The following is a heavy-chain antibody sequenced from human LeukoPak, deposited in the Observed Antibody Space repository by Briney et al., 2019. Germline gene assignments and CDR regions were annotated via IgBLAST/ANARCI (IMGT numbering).Heavy chain of an antibody. Sequence: GGSLRLSCAASEFTFSSYWMHWVRQAPRKGLVWVSRVNSDGTGTTYADSVEGRFTISRDNAKNTVYLQMHSLRAEDTAIYYCIRTLIVATSPYMDVWGKGTTVTVSS. J-gene: IGHJ6*03. D-gene: IGHD5-12*01. V-gene: IGHV3-74*01. CDR2: VNSDGTGT. CDR3: IRTLIVATSPYMDV. CDR1: EFTFSSYW.